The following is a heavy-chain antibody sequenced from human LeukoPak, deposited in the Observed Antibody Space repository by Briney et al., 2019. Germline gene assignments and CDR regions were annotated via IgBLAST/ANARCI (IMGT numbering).Heavy chain of an antibody. D-gene: IGHD3-22*01. Sequence: PGGSLRLPCAASGFTFSDYYMSWIRQAPGKGLEWVSYISSSGSYTNYADSVKGRFTISRDNAKNSLYLQMNSLRAEDTAVYFCARGSGYYDRVLDYWGQGTLVTVSS. J-gene: IGHJ4*02. V-gene: IGHV3-11*03. CDR2: ISSSGSYT. CDR3: ARGSGYYDRVLDY. CDR1: GFTFSDYY.